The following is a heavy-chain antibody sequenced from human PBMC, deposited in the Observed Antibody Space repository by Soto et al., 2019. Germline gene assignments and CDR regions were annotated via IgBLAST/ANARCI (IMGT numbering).Heavy chain of an antibody. Sequence: QVQLLQSGPEVKRPGASVKVSCQASGYTFTAYGLNWVRRAQGRGLEWMGRIATHDGSSVSTQRLQDRLTLTRDSFTSTPYMELRALTSDDTGLYYCARNDADDSTNFWGQGTLVTVSS. D-gene: IGHD3-22*01. CDR1: GYTFTAYG. V-gene: IGHV1-18*01. J-gene: IGHJ4*02. CDR2: IATHDGSS. CDR3: ARNDADDSTNF.